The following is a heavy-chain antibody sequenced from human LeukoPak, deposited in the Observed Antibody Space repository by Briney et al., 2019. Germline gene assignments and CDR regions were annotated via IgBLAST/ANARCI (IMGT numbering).Heavy chain of an antibody. V-gene: IGHV3-7*01. D-gene: IGHD6-19*01. J-gene: IGHJ4*02. CDR2: IKQDGSEK. CDR1: GFTFSSYW. Sequence: GSLRLSCADSGFTFSSYWMSWVRQAPGKGLEWVANIKQDGSEKYYVDSVKGRFTISRDNAKNSLYLQMNSLRAEDTAVYYCARGRGWTDYWGQGTLVTVSS. CDR3: ARGRGWTDY.